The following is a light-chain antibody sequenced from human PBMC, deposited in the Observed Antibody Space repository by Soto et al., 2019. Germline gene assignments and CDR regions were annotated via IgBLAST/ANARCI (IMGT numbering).Light chain of an antibody. CDR3: QQERNPPLI. J-gene: IGKJ4*01. V-gene: IGKV1-6*01. CDR2: SAS. CDR1: QGVRDD. Sequence: IQMTQSPSSLSASVGDRVTITCRASQGVRDDVGWYQQKPGKAPKLLIYSASTLQSGVPSRFRGSGSGTAFPPTISGLQPEVFAIYYCQQERNPPLIFGGGTKVDIK.